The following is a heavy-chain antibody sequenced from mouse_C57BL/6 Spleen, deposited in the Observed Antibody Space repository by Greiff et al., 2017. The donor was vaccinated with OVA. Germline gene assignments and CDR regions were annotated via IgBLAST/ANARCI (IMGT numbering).Heavy chain of an antibody. CDR3: ARYYSNSYYYAMDY. D-gene: IGHD2-5*01. V-gene: IGHV5-17*01. CDR2: ISSGSSTT. CDR1: GFTFSDYG. J-gene: IGHJ4*01. Sequence: DVHLVESGGGLVKPGGSLKLSCAASGFTFSDYGMHWVRQAPEKGLEWVAYISSGSSTTYYADTVKGRFTISRDNAKNTLFLQMTSPRSEDTAVYYCARYYSNSYYYAMDYWGQGTSVTVSS.